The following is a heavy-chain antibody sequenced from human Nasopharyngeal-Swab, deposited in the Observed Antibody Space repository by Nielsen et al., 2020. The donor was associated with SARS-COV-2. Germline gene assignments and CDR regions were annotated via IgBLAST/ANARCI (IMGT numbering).Heavy chain of an antibody. V-gene: IGHV1-8*03. D-gene: IGHD3-22*01. CDR2: MNPNSGNT. J-gene: IGHJ4*02. CDR3: ARDPSGDYYYDSSGRPRHYFDY. Sequence: WVRQAPGQGLEWMGWMNPNSGNTGYAQKFQGRVTITADESTSTAYMELSSLRSEDTAVYYCARDPSGDYYYDSSGRPRHYFDYWDQGTLVTVSS.